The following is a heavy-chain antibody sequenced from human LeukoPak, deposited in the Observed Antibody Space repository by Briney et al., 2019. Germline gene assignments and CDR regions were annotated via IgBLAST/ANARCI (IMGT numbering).Heavy chain of an antibody. V-gene: IGHV4-59*01. Sequence: SETLSLTCTVSNGSISSYYWSWIRQPPGKGLEWIGYIYYSGSTNYNSALQSRVTISLDTSKTQFSLNLKSVTAADTAVYYCARASGPGSYYGIDYWGQGTLVSVSS. CDR2: IYYSGST. CDR3: ARASGPGSYYGIDY. J-gene: IGHJ4*02. CDR1: NGSISSYY. D-gene: IGHD3-10*01.